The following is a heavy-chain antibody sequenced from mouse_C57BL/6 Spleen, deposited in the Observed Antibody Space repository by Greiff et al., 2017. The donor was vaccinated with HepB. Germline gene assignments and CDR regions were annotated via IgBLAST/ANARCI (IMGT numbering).Heavy chain of an antibody. J-gene: IGHJ4*01. Sequence: VQLQQSGPELVKPGASVKISCKASGYAFSSSWMNWVKQRPGKGLEWIGRIYPGDGDTNYNGKFKGKATLTADKSSSTAYMQLSSLTSEDSAVYFCARVDYDGGDYAMDYWGQRTSVTFSS. CDR1: GYAFSSSW. V-gene: IGHV1-82*01. D-gene: IGHD2-4*01. CDR3: ARVDYDGGDYAMDY. CDR2: IYPGDGDT.